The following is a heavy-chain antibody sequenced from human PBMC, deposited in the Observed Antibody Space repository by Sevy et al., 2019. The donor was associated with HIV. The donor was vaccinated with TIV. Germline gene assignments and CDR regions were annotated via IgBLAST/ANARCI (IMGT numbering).Heavy chain of an antibody. Sequence: GGSLRLSCAASGFTFSTYTMNWVRQAPGKGLEWVSSISSSSSYIYYADSVKGRFTISRDNAKNPLYLQMNSLRVEDMAVYYCARAAYYCSTTSCYIDYWGQGTLVTVSS. CDR2: ISSSSSYI. J-gene: IGHJ4*02. D-gene: IGHD2-2*02. CDR3: ARAAYYCSTTSCYIDY. V-gene: IGHV3-21*01. CDR1: GFTFSTYT.